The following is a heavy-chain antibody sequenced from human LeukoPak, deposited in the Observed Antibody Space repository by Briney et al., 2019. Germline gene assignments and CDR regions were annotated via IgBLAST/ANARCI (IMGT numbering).Heavy chain of an antibody. CDR1: GFSFSNYA. Sequence: GGSLRLSCAASGFSFSNYAMSWVRQAPGMGLEWVSLIIASSGATFYADSVKGRFTISRDNSKNTLYMQMNSLRAEDTALYYCAKGGYDYVEMGYFDYWGQGTLVTVSS. J-gene: IGHJ4*02. CDR3: AKGGYDYVEMGYFDY. V-gene: IGHV3-23*01. D-gene: IGHD3-16*01. CDR2: IIASSGAT.